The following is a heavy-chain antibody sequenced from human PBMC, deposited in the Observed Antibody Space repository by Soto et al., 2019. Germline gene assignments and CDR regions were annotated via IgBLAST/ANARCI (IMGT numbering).Heavy chain of an antibody. V-gene: IGHV3-21*01. Sequence: LXLSCAASGFTFSSYIMNWVRQAPGKGLEWVSSISSSSSYIYYADSVKGRFTISRDNAKNSLYLQMNSLRAEDTAVYYCARTATIFGVVSAFDIWGQGAMVTVS. CDR2: ISSSSSYI. J-gene: IGHJ3*02. CDR1: GFTFSSYI. CDR3: ARTATIFGVVSAFDI. D-gene: IGHD3-3*01.